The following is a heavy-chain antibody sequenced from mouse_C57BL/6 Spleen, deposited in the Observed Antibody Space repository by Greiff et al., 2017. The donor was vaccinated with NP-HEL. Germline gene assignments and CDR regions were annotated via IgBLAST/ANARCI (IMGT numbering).Heavy chain of an antibody. CDR2: IYPGNSDT. CDR1: GYTFTSYW. D-gene: IGHD3-2*02. Sequence: VKLQESGTVLARPGASVKMSCKTSGYTFTSYWMHWVKQRPGQGLEWIGAIYPGNSDTSYNQTFKGKAKLTAVTSASTAYMELSSLTNEDSAVYYCTRSGSSGYVAMDYWGQGTSVTISS. J-gene: IGHJ4*01. V-gene: IGHV1-5*01. CDR3: TRSGSSGYVAMDY.